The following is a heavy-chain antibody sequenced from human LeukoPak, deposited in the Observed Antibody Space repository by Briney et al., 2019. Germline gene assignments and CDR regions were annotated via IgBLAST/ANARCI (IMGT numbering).Heavy chain of an antibody. CDR1: GGSISSGGYY. CDR2: IYYSGTT. V-gene: IGHV4-31*03. Sequence: SQTLSLTCTVSGGSISSGGYYWSWIRQHPGKGLEWIGYIYYSGTTYYNPSLKSRVTISVDTSKNQFSLKLTSSTAADTAVYYCARDRSSWGLDCWGQGTLVTVSS. J-gene: IGHJ4*02. CDR3: ARDRSSWGLDC. D-gene: IGHD7-27*01.